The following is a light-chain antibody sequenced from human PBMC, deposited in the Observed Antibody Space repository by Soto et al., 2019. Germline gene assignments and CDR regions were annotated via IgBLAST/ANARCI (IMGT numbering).Light chain of an antibody. CDR3: SSYTSSSTVV. Sequence: QSALTQPASVSGSPGQSITISCTGTSSDVGGYHYVSWYQQHPGKDPKLMIYEVSNRSSGVSNRFSGSKSGNTASLTISGLQAEDEADYYCSSYTSSSTVVFGGGTKVTV. CDR2: EVS. J-gene: IGLJ2*01. V-gene: IGLV2-14*01. CDR1: SSDVGGYHY.